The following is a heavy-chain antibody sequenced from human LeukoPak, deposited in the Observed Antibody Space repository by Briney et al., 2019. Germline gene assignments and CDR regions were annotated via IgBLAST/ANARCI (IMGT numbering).Heavy chain of an antibody. CDR3: ASNTGTVFDY. D-gene: IGHD7-27*01. J-gene: IGHJ4*02. CDR1: GDFITAYY. V-gene: IGHV4-59*01. CDR2: VYYSGST. Sequence: SETLSLTCTVSGDFITAYYWSWIRQPPGKGLEGIGYVYYSGSTEYNPSLRSRVTISLEMSKRQFSLNLTSVTAADTAVYYCASNTGTVFDYWGQGALVTVSS.